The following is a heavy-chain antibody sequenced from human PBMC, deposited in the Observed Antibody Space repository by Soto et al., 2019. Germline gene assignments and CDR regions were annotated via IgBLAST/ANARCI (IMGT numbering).Heavy chain of an antibody. V-gene: IGHV4-34*01. CDR3: ARPRARGYFDL. J-gene: IGHJ4*02. Sequence: SETLSLTCAVYGGSFSGYFWGWVRQTPGKGLEWIGEINHSGSTNYNPSLKSRVTISVDTSKNQFSLKLSSVTAADTAVYYCARPRARGYFDLWGRGIPVTVSS. CDR1: GGSFSGYF. CDR2: INHSGST.